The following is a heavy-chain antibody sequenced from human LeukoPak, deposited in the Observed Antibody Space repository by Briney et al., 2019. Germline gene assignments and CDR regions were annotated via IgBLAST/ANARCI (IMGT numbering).Heavy chain of an antibody. J-gene: IGHJ4*02. D-gene: IGHD1-26*01. Sequence: PGGSLRLSCAASGFTFSTYDMHWVRQATGKGLEWVSAISTTDDTYYPGSVKGRLTISRENAKSSLYLQMNSLRAEDTAVYYCARGRSGSYFDSWGQGTLVAVSS. CDR3: ARGRSGSYFDS. CDR2: ISTTDDT. V-gene: IGHV3-13*04. CDR1: GFTFSTYD.